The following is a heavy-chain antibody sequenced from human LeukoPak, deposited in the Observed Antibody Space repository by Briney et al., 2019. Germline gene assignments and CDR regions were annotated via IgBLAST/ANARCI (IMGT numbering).Heavy chain of an antibody. V-gene: IGHV4-34*01. CDR2: INHSGST. D-gene: IGHD3-22*01. CDR3: ARDRYYYDSSGKRVFDY. Sequence: PSETLSLTCAVYGGSFSGYYWSWIRQPPGKGLEWIGEINHSGSTNYNPSLKSRVTISVDTSKNQFSLKLSSVTAADTAVYYCARDRYYYDSSGKRVFDYWGQGTLVTVSS. J-gene: IGHJ4*02. CDR1: GGSFSGYY.